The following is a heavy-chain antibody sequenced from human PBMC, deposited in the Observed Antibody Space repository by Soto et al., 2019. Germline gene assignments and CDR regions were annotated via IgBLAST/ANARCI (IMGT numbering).Heavy chain of an antibody. CDR2: IIPIFGTA. J-gene: IGHJ4*02. CDR1: GGTFSSYA. V-gene: IGHV1-69*13. CDR3: ATRRLRGYDSNSNFDY. D-gene: IGHD3-3*01. Sequence: SVKVSCKXSGGTFSSYAISWVRQAPGQGLEWMGGIIPIFGTANYAQKFQGRVTITADESTSTAYMELSSLRSEDTAVYYCATRRLRGYDSNSNFDYWGQGTLVTVSS.